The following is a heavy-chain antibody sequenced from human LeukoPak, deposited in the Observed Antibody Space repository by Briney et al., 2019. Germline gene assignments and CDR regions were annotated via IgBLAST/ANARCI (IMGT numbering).Heavy chain of an antibody. CDR3: AKQMHNDY. CDR2: ISGSGGST. V-gene: IGHV3-23*01. CDR1: GLTFSSYA. Sequence: GGSLRLSCAASGLTFSSYAMRSVHQAPGKGRGWVSAISGSGGSTNYADSVKGRFTIYRDNSKNTLYLQMNSLRAEETAVYYCAKQMHNDYWGQGTLVTVSS. J-gene: IGHJ4*02.